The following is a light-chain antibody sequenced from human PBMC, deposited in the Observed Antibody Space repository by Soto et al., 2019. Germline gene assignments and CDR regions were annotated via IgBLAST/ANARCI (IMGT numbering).Light chain of an antibody. CDR1: QSLLHSNGYNY. J-gene: IGKJ3*01. CDR2: LGS. Sequence: DIVMTQSPLSLPVTPGEPASISCRSSQSLLHSNGYNYLDWYLQKPGQSPQLLIYLGSNRASGVPDRFSGSGSGIYFTLKISRVAAADVGVYYCMQALQTPLFTFGPGTKVYSK. CDR3: MQALQTPLFT. V-gene: IGKV2-28*01.